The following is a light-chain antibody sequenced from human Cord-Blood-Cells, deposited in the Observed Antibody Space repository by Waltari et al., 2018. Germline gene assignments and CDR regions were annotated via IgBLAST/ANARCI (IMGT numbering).Light chain of an antibody. CDR3: QQYDNLPLT. V-gene: IGKV1-33*01. Sequence: IQMPQSPSSLSASVGDRVHITCQASQDISNYLNLYQQKPGKAPKLLIYDASKLERGVPSRFSGSGSGTDFTFTSSSLQPEDIATYYCQQYDNLPLTFGGGTKVEIK. J-gene: IGKJ4*01. CDR1: QDISNY. CDR2: DAS.